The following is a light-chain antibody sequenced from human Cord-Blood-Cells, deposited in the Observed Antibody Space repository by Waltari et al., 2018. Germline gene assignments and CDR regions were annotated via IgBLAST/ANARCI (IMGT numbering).Light chain of an antibody. CDR1: SGHSSYI. J-gene: IGLJ3*02. V-gene: IGLV4-60*03. CDR3: ETWDSNTWV. Sequence: QPVLTQSSSASASLGSSVKLTCTLSSGHSSYIIAWHQQQPGKAPRYLMKLEGSGSYNKGSGVPDRFSGSSSGADRYLTSSNLQSEDEAEYYCETWDSNTWVFGGGTKLTVL. CDR2: LEGSGSY.